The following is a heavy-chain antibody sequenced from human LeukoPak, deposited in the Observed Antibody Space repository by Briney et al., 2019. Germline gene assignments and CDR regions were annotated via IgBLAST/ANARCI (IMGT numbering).Heavy chain of an antibody. D-gene: IGHD2-15*01. CDR3: AKQLGYCSGGSCLDAFDI. CDR1: GFTFSSYA. Sequence: PGGSLRLSCAASGFTFSSYAMSWVRQAPGKGLEWVSAISGSGGSTYYADSVKGRFTISRDNSKNTLYLQMNSLRAEDTAVYYCAKQLGYCSGGSCLDAFDIWGQGTMVTVSS. V-gene: IGHV3-23*01. CDR2: ISGSGGST. J-gene: IGHJ3*02.